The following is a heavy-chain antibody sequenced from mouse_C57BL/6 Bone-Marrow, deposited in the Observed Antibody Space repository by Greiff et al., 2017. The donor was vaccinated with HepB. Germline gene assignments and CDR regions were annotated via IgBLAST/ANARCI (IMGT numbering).Heavy chain of an antibody. CDR1: GYTFTSYT. CDR2: INPSSGYT. Sequence: VQLQESGAELARPGASVKMSCKASGYTFTSYTMHWVKQRPGQGLEWIGYINPSSGYTKYNQKFKDKATLTADKSSSTAYLQLSSLTSEYSAVYYCARPNWGVFDYWGQGTTLTVSS. J-gene: IGHJ2*01. V-gene: IGHV1-4*01. D-gene: IGHD4-1*01. CDR3: ARPNWGVFDY.